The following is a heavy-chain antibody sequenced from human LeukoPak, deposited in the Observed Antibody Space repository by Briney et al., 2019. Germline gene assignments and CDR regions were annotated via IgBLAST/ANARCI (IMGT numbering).Heavy chain of an antibody. CDR3: ARAGLLRRWFDP. D-gene: IGHD2-21*02. CDR2: FYYSGST. CDR1: GYSISSNNW. V-gene: IGHV4-28*01. J-gene: IGHJ5*02. Sequence: SETLSLTCAVSGYSISSNNWWGWIRQPPGKGLEWTAYFYYSGSTYYNPSLKSRVTMSVDTSKNQFSLKVSSVTAADTAVYYCARAGLLRRWFDPWGQGTLVTVSS.